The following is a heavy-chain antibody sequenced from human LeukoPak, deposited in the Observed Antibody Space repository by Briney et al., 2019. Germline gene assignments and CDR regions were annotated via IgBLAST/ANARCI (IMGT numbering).Heavy chain of an antibody. CDR2: ISSSGSTI. J-gene: IGHJ4*02. V-gene: IGHV3-48*03. Sequence: GGSLRLSCAASGFTFSSYGMNWVRQAPGKGLEWVSYISSSGSTIYYADSVKGRFTISRDNAKNSLYLQMNSLRAEDMAVYYCARVSGSYLTFDYWGQGTLVTVSS. CDR1: GFTFSSYG. D-gene: IGHD1-26*01. CDR3: ARVSGSYLTFDY.